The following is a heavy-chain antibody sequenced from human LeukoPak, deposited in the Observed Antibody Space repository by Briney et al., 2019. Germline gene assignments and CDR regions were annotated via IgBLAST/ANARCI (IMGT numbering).Heavy chain of an antibody. CDR2: INSNGGST. Sequence: PGGSLRLSCSASGFAFSNYATHWVRQAPGEGLEYVAGINSNGGSTFYADSVKGRFTMSGDNSKNTLYLQMSSLRAEDTAVYYCVKGTSTKYYYYGMDVWGQGTTVTVSS. J-gene: IGHJ6*02. V-gene: IGHV3-64D*06. CDR1: GFAFSNYA. CDR3: VKGTSTKYYYYGMDV. D-gene: IGHD2-2*01.